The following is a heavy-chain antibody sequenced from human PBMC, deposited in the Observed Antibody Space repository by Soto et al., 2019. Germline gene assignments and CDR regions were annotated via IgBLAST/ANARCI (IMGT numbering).Heavy chain of an antibody. CDR3: ARYSTASGTYYFDS. Sequence: SXTLSRPCAVHTDSFSSYYCSWTRRPPGRGLEWIGEIHPGRGVNYNPSLKSRVTLSVDQANNQFSLRVASLTAADTAIYYCARYSTASGTYYFDSWSQGTLVTVSS. D-gene: IGHD1-7*01. J-gene: IGHJ4*02. CDR2: IHPGRGV. CDR1: TDSFSSYY. V-gene: IGHV4-34*01.